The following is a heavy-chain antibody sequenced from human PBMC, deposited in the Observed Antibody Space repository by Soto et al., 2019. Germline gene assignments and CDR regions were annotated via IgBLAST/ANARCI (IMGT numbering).Heavy chain of an antibody. V-gene: IGHV1-69*13. CDR1: GGTFSSYA. D-gene: IGHD2-2*01. J-gene: IGHJ6*02. CDR2: IIPIFGTA. CDR3: ARGGGGSACTSTRRFDYYYGMDV. Sequence: SVKVSCKASGGTFSSYAISWVRQAPGQGLEWMGGIIPIFGTANYAQKFQGRVTITADESTSTAYMELSSLRSEDTAVYYCARGGGGSACTSTRRFDYYYGMDVWGQGTTVTVSS.